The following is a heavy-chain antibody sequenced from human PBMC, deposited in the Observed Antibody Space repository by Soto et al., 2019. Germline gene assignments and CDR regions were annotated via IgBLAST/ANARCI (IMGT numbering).Heavy chain of an antibody. CDR2: ISGSGGSI. D-gene: IGHD1-1*01. J-gene: IGHJ6*02. Sequence: EVQLLESGGGLVQPGGSLRLSCAASGFTFSTYAMNWVRQAPGNGLEWVSAISGSGGSIHYADSVKGRFTISRDNSKNPLYLQRNSLRCGDTAVYICVRGYWKGYVWGHWTTVTVSS. CDR1: GFTFSTYA. V-gene: IGHV3-23*01. CDR3: VRGYWKGYV.